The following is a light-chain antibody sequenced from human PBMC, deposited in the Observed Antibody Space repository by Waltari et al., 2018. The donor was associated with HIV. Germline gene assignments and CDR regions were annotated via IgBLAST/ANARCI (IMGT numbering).Light chain of an antibody. Sequence: DIHMTQSPSSLSASVGDRVTITWRASQGVSYRLAWYQQTPGKAPKSLIHAASDLQTGVPSRFSGSGSGTEFTLTISNLQPEDFATYYCQQYNSYPLSFGQGTRLEI. CDR1: QGVSYR. CDR3: QQYNSYPLS. CDR2: AAS. V-gene: IGKV1-16*01. J-gene: IGKJ5*01.